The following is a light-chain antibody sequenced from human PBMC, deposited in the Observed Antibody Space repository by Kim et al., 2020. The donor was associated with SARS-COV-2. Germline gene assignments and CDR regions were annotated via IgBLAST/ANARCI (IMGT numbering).Light chain of an antibody. V-gene: IGLV2-14*04. Sequence: PGQSITVSCSGTSSDVDPYNDFSWYQQHPGKAPKLMIYDVSRRPSGVSNRFSGSKSGNPASLTISGLQAEDEADYYCSSYTTASTKFGGGTKLTVL. CDR3: SSYTTASTK. J-gene: IGLJ2*01. CDR1: SSDVDPYND. CDR2: DVS.